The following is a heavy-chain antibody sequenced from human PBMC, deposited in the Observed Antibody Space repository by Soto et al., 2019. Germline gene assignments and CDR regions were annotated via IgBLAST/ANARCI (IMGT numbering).Heavy chain of an antibody. D-gene: IGHD6-13*01. Sequence: PGGSLRVSCAASGFTLSGYWMHWVHQTPGKGPVWVSRINSDGSGAGYADSVKGRFTISRDNAKNTLYLQMNSLRAEDTAVYHCARGGYSRLNRFDPWGQGTRVTVSS. CDR1: GFTLSGYW. CDR3: ARGGYSRLNRFDP. CDR2: INSDGSGA. J-gene: IGHJ5*02. V-gene: IGHV3-74*01.